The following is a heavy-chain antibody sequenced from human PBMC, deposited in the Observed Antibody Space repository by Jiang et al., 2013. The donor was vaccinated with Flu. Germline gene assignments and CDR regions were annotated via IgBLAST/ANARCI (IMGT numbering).Heavy chain of an antibody. CDR3: ARGSSHYYDSSGYYLKSLVRY. V-gene: IGHV3-48*03. Sequence: SVKGRFTISRDNAKNSLYLQMNSLRAEDTAVYYCARGSSHYYDSSGYYLKSLVRYWGQGTLVTVSS. D-gene: IGHD3-22*01. J-gene: IGHJ4*02.